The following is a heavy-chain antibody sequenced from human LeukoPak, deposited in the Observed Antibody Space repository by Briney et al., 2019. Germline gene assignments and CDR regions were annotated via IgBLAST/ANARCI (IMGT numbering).Heavy chain of an antibody. J-gene: IGHJ4*02. CDR2: ISSSGSTI. V-gene: IGHV3-48*03. CDR1: GFTFSSYE. CDR3: AREGYDYVWRSHRYNYFDY. Sequence: RGSLRLSRAASGFTFSSYEMNRVRQAPGKGLEWVSYISSSGSTIYYTHSVKGRVTTSRDNATNSHYLQMNSLRAEDTAVYYCAREGYDYVWRSHRYNYFDYWGQGTLVTVSS. D-gene: IGHD3-16*02.